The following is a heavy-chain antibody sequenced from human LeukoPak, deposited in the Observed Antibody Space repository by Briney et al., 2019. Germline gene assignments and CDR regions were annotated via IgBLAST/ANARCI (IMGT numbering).Heavy chain of an antibody. CDR2: LGTAGDT. V-gene: IGHV3-13*01. Sequence: GGSLRLSCAASGFTLTNYAMHWVRQPAGEGLEWVSALGTAGDTFYPGSVKGRFSISRDNSKNTLYLQMNSLRAEDTAVYYCAKDRDGDYRFDYWGQGTLVTVSS. CDR1: GFTLTNYA. CDR3: AKDRDGDYRFDY. J-gene: IGHJ4*02. D-gene: IGHD4-17*01.